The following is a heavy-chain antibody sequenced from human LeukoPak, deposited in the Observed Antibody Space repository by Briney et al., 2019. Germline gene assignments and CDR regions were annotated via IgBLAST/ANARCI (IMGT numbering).Heavy chain of an antibody. J-gene: IGHJ4*02. V-gene: IGHV3-7*03. Sequence: PGGSLRLSCAASGFTFSSYWMNWARQAPGKGLEWVASINHNGNVSYYVDSVKGRFTISRDNAKNSLYLQMSNLRAEDTAVYYCAKDSGTYFDYWGQGTLVTVSS. CDR2: INHNGNVS. CDR3: AKDSGTYFDY. CDR1: GFTFSSYW. D-gene: IGHD1-14*01.